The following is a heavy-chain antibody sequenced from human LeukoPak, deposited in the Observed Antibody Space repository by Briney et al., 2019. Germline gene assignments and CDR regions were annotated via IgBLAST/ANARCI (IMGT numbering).Heavy chain of an antibody. CDR1: GGSFSGYY. D-gene: IGHD4-11*01. J-gene: IGHJ4*02. CDR3: ARGSDYSNYGYFDY. Sequence: ASETLSLTCVVYGGSFSGYYWSWIRQPPGKGLEWLGEINHSGSTNYNPSLKSRVTISVDTSKNQFSLKLSSVTAADTAVYYCARGSDYSNYGYFDYWGQATLVTVSS. V-gene: IGHV4-34*01. CDR2: INHSGST.